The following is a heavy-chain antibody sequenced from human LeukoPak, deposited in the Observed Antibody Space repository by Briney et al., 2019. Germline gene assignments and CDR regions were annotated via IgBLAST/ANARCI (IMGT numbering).Heavy chain of an antibody. CDR2: IYSGGST. Sequence: GGSLRLSCAASGFTDSSNYMSWVRQAPGKGLEWVSVIYSGGSTYYADSVKGRFTISRDNSKNTLYLQMNSLRAEDTAVYYRASSGSSSFDYWGQGTLVTVSS. J-gene: IGHJ4*02. CDR3: ASSGSSSFDY. CDR1: GFTDSSNY. V-gene: IGHV3-66*02. D-gene: IGHD2-15*01.